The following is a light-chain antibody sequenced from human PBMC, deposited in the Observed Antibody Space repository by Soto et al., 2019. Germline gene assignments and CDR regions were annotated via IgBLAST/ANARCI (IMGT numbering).Light chain of an antibody. CDR3: QQYTNWPSWT. CDR1: QSVNSY. V-gene: IGKV3-15*01. CDR2: GVS. J-gene: IGKJ1*01. Sequence: EKVMTQSPATLSMSPGERATLSCRASQSVNSYLAWYQQKPGQAPRLLIYGVSTRATGIPARFSGSGSGTEFTLTISSLQSEDFAVYYCQQYTNWPSWTFGQGTKVEIK.